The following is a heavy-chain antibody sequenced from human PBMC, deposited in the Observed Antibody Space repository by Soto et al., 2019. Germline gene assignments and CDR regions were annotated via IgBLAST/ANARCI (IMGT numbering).Heavy chain of an antibody. Sequence: QVQLVQSGTEVKKPGAPVKVSCKASGYTFSSIGLSWVRQAPGQGLEWMGWISTYSVNTNYAQNLQGRVTLTTDTSTSTAYMELRGLRSDDTAVYYCARGNYGGEFDYWGQGTLVTVSS. CDR3: ARGNYGGEFDY. V-gene: IGHV1-18*01. CDR2: ISTYSVNT. CDR1: GYTFSSIG. J-gene: IGHJ4*02. D-gene: IGHD4-17*01.